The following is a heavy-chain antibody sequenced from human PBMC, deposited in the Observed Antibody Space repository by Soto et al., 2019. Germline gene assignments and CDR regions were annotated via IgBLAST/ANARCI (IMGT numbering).Heavy chain of an antibody. D-gene: IGHD3-16*01. Sequence: QVQLQESGPGLVKPSETLSLTCTVSGAPITTTKWWAWVRLPPGKGLEWIGELSRGDERSSNPSLEGRFTMSPDKSNNHFSLKLTSVTAAEPAIYYCATQTIAYTWGVWGRGTSVTLSS. CDR2: LSRGDER. CDR1: GAPITTTKW. J-gene: IGHJ6*02. CDR3: ATQTIAYTWGV. V-gene: IGHV4-4*02.